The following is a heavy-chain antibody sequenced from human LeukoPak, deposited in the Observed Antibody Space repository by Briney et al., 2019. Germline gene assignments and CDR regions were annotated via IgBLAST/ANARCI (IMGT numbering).Heavy chain of an antibody. D-gene: IGHD2-2*01. CDR1: GFTFSSYG. Sequence: GRSLRLSCAASGFTFSSYGMHWVRQAPGKGLEWVAVIWYDGSNKYYADSVKGRFTISRDNSKNTLYLQMNSLRAEDTAVYYCARDSGDIVVGVGLDYWGQGTLVTVSS. CDR3: ARDSGDIVVGVGLDY. V-gene: IGHV3-33*08. J-gene: IGHJ4*02. CDR2: IWYDGSNK.